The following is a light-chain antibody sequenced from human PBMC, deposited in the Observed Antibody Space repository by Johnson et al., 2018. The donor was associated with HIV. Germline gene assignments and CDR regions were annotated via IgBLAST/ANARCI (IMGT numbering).Light chain of an antibody. Sequence: QSVLTQPPSVSAAPGQKVTISCSGSSPNIGNNYVSWYQQLQGTAPRLVIYDTIKRHSGIPDRFSGSKSGTSATLGITGLQTGDEADYYCGTWDSSLNAYVFGAATKVAVL. CDR1: SPNIGNNY. CDR2: DTI. CDR3: GTWDSSLNAYV. V-gene: IGLV1-51*01. J-gene: IGLJ1*01.